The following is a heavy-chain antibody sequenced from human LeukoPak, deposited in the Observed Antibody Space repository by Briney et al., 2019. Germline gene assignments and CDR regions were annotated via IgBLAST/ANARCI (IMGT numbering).Heavy chain of an antibody. V-gene: IGHV4-38-2*02. CDR2: IYRSGST. CDR1: NYSISNSFY. CDR3: ARGTYGYYMDV. J-gene: IGHJ6*03. D-gene: IGHD4-17*01. Sequence: PSETLSLTCIGSNYSISNSFYWDWLRQPPGKGLEWIGSIYRSGSTFYNPSLKSRVTISLDTSKNQFSLKLSSVTAADTAVYFCARGTYGYYMDVWGKGTTVTVSS.